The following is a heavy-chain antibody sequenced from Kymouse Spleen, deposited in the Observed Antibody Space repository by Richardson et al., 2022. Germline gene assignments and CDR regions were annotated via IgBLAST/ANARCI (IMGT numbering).Heavy chain of an antibody. V-gene: IGHV4-39*01. Sequence: QLQLQESGPGLVKPSETLSLTCTVSGGSISSSSYYWGWIRQPPGKGLEWIGSIYYSGSTYYNPSLKSRVTISVDTSKNQFSLKLSSVTAADTAVYYCARRSITGTKGDYWGQGTLVTVSS. D-gene: IGHD1-7*01. J-gene: IGHJ4*02. CDR1: GGSISSSSYY. CDR3: ARRSITGTKGDY. CDR2: IYYSGST.